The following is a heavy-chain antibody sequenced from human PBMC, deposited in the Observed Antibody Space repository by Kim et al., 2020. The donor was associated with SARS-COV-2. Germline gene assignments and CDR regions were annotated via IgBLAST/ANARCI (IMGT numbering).Heavy chain of an antibody. CDR1: GGSISSYY. CDR3: ARVYCSSTSSIDAFDI. J-gene: IGHJ3*02. CDR2: IYYSGST. D-gene: IGHD2-2*01. Sequence: SETLSLTCTVSGGSISSYYWSWIRQPPGKGLEWIGYIYYSGSTNYNPSLKSRVSISVDTSKNHFSLKLSSVTAADTAVYYCARVYCSSTSSIDAFDIWG. V-gene: IGHV4-59*01.